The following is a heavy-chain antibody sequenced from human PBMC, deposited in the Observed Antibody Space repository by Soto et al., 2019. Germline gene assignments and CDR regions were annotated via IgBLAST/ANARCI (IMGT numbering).Heavy chain of an antibody. V-gene: IGHV4-34*01. CDR1: GGSFSGYQ. CDR3: ASGLILWFGELSRRGGYYYYIDV. J-gene: IGHJ6*03. CDR2: INDSGNI. Sequence: QVQLQQWGAGLLKPSETLSLTCAVYGGSFSGYQWTWIRQTPGKGLEWIGEINDSGNINYNPSLKSRVTIFLDTPKKQISLKLSSVTAADTAVYYCASGLILWFGELSRRGGYYYYIDVWGEGTTVIVSS. D-gene: IGHD3-10*01.